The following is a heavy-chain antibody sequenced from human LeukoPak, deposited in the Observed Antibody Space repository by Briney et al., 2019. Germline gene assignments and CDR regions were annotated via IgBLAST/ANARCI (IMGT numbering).Heavy chain of an antibody. CDR3: VAFRATAGVY. V-gene: IGHV3-64D*06. CDR2: ITSNGGST. D-gene: IGHD6-13*01. CDR1: GFTFSSYA. Sequence: PGGSLRLSCSASGFTFSSYAMYWVRQAPGKGLEYVSAITSNGGSTYYAGFVKGRFTISRDNSKNTLYLQMGSLRAEDTAVYYCVAFRATAGVYWGQGTLVTVSS. J-gene: IGHJ4*02.